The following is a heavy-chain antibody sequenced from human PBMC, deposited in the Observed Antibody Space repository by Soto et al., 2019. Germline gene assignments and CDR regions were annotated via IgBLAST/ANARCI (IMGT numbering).Heavy chain of an antibody. D-gene: IGHD3-9*01. J-gene: IGHJ4*02. V-gene: IGHV3-74*01. CDR3: ASLNYDILTKHY. CDR2: INSDGSST. Sequence: GGSLRLSCAASGFTFSSYWMHWVRQAPGKGLVWVSRINSDGSSTSYADSVKGRFTISRDNAKNTLYLQMNSLRAEDTAVYYCASLNYDILTKHYWGQGTLVTVSS. CDR1: GFTFSSYW.